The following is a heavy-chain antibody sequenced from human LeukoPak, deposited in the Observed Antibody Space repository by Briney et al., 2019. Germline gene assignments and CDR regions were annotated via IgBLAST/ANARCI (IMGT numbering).Heavy chain of an antibody. V-gene: IGHV1-46*01. CDR2: INPSDDST. CDR3: ANQGSGGSSGFDY. CDR1: GGTFSSYA. J-gene: IGHJ4*02. Sequence: ASVKVSCKASGGTFSSYAISWVRQAPGQGLEWMGIINPSDDSTGYALKFQDRLTMTRDLSTSTVYMELSSLRSEDTAVYYCANQGSGGSSGFDYWGQGTPVTVSS. D-gene: IGHD2-15*01.